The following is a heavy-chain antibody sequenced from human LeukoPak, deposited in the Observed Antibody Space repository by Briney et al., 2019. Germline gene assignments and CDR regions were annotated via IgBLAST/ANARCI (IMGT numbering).Heavy chain of an antibody. D-gene: IGHD4-11*01. Sequence: SETLSLTCTVSDDSITMYYWTWIRQPPGKGLEWIGYVDHTGSTKFNPSLNGRVSISRDTSNNFFSLRLRSATAADTAVYFCARGRVSSSTWYSTHYYFFYMDFGAKGPRSPSP. CDR2: VDHTGST. V-gene: IGHV4-59*01. J-gene: IGHJ6*03. CDR3: ARGRVSSSTWYSTHYYFFYMD. CDR1: DDSITMYY.